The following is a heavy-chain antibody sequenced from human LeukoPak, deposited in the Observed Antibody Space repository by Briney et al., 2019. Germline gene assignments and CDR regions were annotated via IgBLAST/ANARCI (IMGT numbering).Heavy chain of an antibody. CDR1: GFTFSSYG. D-gene: IGHD3-10*01. J-gene: IGHJ4*02. CDR2: TSYDGSNK. Sequence: GSVRLSCAASGFTFSSYGMHWVRQAPGKGLEWVAVTSYDGSNKNYAASVKGRFTISRDNSKNTLYLQMNSLRAEDTAVYYCAKKSPGTYYAPPDYWGQGTLVTVSS. CDR3: AKKSPGTYYAPPDY. V-gene: IGHV3-30*18.